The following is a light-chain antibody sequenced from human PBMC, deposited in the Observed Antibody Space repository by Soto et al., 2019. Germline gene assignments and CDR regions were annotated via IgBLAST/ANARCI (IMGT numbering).Light chain of an antibody. CDR1: SSNIGAGFG. Sequence: QSVLTQPPSVSGAPGQTVTISCTGSSSNIGAGFGVHWYQHLPGTTPKLLIHSDVSRPPGVSARFSAFESGASASLVISGLQPEDEGDYFCQSYDSGPPESYVFGPGTKLTVL. J-gene: IGLJ1*01. CDR3: QSYDSGPPESYV. CDR2: SDV. V-gene: IGLV1-40*01.